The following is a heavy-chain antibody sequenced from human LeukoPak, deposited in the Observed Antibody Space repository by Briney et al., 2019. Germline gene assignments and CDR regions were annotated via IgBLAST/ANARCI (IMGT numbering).Heavy chain of an antibody. CDR3: ARRITMVRGVGGAVDY. V-gene: IGHV1-8*01. Sequence: ASVKVSCKASGYTFTRYDINWVRQATGQGLEWMGWMNPNSGNTGYAQKFQGRVTMTRNTSISTAYMELSSLRSEDTAVYYCARRITMVRGVGGAVDYWGQGTLVTVSS. J-gene: IGHJ4*02. D-gene: IGHD3-10*01. CDR2: MNPNSGNT. CDR1: GYTFTRYD.